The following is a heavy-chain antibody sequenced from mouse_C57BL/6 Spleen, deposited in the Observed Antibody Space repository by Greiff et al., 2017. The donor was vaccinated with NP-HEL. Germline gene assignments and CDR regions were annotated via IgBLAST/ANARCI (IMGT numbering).Heavy chain of an antibody. CDR2: IDPENGDT. Sequence: VQLQQSGAELVRPGASVKLSCTASGFNIKDDYMHWVKQRPEQGLEWIGWIDPENGDTEYASKFQGKATITADTSSNTAYLQLSSLTSEDTAVYYCTSTMVTTRDFDYWGQGTTLTVSS. V-gene: IGHV14-4*01. CDR1: GFNIKDDY. D-gene: IGHD2-2*01. CDR3: TSTMVTTRDFDY. J-gene: IGHJ2*01.